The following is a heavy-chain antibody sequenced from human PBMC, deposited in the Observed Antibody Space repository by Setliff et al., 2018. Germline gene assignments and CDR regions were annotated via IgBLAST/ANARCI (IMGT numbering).Heavy chain of an antibody. J-gene: IGHJ5*02. D-gene: IGHD3-22*01. CDR1: GYTFTGYY. Sequence: ASVKVSCKASGYTFTGYYMHWVRQAPGQGLEWMGWINPNSGGTNYAQKFQGRVTMTRDTSISTAYVELSRLRSDDTAVYYCARVAPHYYDSSGTNWFGPWGQGTLVTVSS. CDR2: INPNSGGT. V-gene: IGHV1-2*02. CDR3: ARVAPHYYDSSGTNWFGP.